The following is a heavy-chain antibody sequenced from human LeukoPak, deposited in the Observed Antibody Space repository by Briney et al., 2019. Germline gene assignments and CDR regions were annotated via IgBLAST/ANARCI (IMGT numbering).Heavy chain of an antibody. D-gene: IGHD1-26*01. CDR1: GFIFASYG. CDR3: ARSAVQANTPFYFDF. CDR2: ISAGSSNT. V-gene: IGHV3-48*02. J-gene: IGHJ4*02. Sequence: PGGSLRLSCSASGFIFASYGMNWVRQAPGSGLQWVAYISAGSSNTFYADSVKGRFTISRDDADNFLHPQMNSLSDEDTAVYYCARSAVQANTPFYFDFWGKGALVTVSS.